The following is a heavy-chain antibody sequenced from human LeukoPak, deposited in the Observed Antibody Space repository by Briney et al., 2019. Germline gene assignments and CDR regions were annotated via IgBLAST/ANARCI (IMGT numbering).Heavy chain of an antibody. J-gene: IGHJ4*02. V-gene: IGHV3-23*01. CDR3: AKDRESYDYGSGSYYNGVLDY. D-gene: IGHD3-10*01. Sequence: GGSLRLSCAASGFTFSNHGMNWVRQAPGKGLEWVSGISPSGDITYYADSVKGRFTISRDNSKNTLYLQMNSLRAEDTAVYYCAKDRESYDYGSGSYYNGVLDYWGQGTLVTVSS. CDR1: GFTFSNHG. CDR2: ISPSGDIT.